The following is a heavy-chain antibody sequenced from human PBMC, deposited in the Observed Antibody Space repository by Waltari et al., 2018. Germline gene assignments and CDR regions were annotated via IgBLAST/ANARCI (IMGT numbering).Heavy chain of an antibody. CDR2: IGGTHSNI. CDR3: TRDLYGSGGDWFDP. CDR1: GSDFSDFD. D-gene: IGHD3-10*01. V-gene: IGHV3-21*03. J-gene: IGHJ5*02. Sequence: EVRLAESGGGLVKPGGCLRLSCTASGSDFSDFDLNWVRQAPGTGLEWVSSIGGTHSNIFYADSVKGRFTVSRDNAKNSLYLQMDNLRAEDSGLYFCTRDLYGSGGDWFDPWGQGTLVTVSS.